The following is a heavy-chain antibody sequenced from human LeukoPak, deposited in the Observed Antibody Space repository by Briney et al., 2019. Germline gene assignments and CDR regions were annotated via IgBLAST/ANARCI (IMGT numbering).Heavy chain of an antibody. CDR2: ISSSSSYI. Sequence: NAGGSLRLSCAASGFTFSSYSMNWVRQAPGKGLERVSSISSSSSYIYYADSVKGRFTISRDNAKNSLYLQMNSLRAEDTAVYYCARGPRLIRASTPFDYWGQGTLVTVSS. J-gene: IGHJ4*02. D-gene: IGHD6-25*01. CDR1: GFTFSSYS. CDR3: ARGPRLIRASTPFDY. V-gene: IGHV3-21*01.